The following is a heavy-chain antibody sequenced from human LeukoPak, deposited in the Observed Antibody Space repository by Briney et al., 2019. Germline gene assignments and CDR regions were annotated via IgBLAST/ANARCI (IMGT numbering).Heavy chain of an antibody. D-gene: IGHD1-1*01. J-gene: IGHJ4*02. CDR2: IRYDGSNK. V-gene: IGHV3-30*02. CDR1: GFTFSSYG. CDR3: AKDRKSTGTADY. Sequence: GGSLRLSCAASGFTFSSYGMHWVRQAPGKGLEWVAFIRYDGSNKYYADSMKGRFTISRDNSKNTLYLQMNSLRAEDTAVYYCAKDRKSTGTADYWGQGTLVTISS.